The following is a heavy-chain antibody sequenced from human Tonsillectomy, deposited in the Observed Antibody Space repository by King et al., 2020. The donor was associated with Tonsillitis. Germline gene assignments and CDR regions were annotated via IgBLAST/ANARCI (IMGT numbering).Heavy chain of an antibody. V-gene: IGHV3-30*18. CDR2: ISFEGSNK. D-gene: IGHD2-21*02. Sequence: VQLVESGGGVVQPGRSLRLSCAASGATFSRYGMHWVRQAPGKGLEWVAAISFEGSNKYYADSAKGRFSISRDNSKNTLYLQMNSLRAEDTAIYYCAKDQHIVVVTTINYYGMDVWGQGTTVTVPS. J-gene: IGHJ6*02. CDR3: AKDQHIVVVTTINYYGMDV. CDR1: GATFSRYG.